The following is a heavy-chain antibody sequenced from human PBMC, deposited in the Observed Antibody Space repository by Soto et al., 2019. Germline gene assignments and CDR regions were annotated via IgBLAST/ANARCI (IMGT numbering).Heavy chain of an antibody. J-gene: IGHJ4*02. V-gene: IGHV4-59*01. CDR3: AAGEASSRNLAPYYLDF. CDR2: IHYSGTT. Sequence: PSETLSLTSTVSGGSMRDYFWTWIRQPPGKGLEWIGYIHYSGTTSFFPSYNPSLRSRVTISEDTSKNQFSLKLLSVTTADTAVYFCAAGEASSRNLAPYYLDFWSQGTLVTVSS. CDR1: GGSMRDYF. D-gene: IGHD6-13*01.